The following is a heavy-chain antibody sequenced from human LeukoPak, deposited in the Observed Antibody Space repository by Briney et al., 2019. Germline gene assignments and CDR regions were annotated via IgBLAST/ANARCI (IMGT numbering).Heavy chain of an antibody. CDR1: GFTFSSYS. CDR2: ISSSSSTI. Sequence: PGGSLRLSCAASGFTFSSYSMNWVRQAPGKGLEWVSYISSSSSTIYYADSVKGRFTISRDNAKNSLYLQMNSLRAEDTAVYYCARVAYGSGRPSEGSLWGQGTLVTVSS. V-gene: IGHV3-48*04. CDR3: ARVAYGSGRPSEGSL. D-gene: IGHD3-10*01. J-gene: IGHJ1*01.